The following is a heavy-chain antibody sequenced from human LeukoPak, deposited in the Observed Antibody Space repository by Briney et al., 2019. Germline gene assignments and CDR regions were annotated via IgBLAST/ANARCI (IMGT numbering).Heavy chain of an antibody. V-gene: IGHV4-4*02. CDR2: IYHSGST. D-gene: IGHD3-3*02. CDR3: ARLLGGAYYYYGMDV. Sequence: SGTLSLTCAVSGGSISGSNWWSWVRQPPGKGLEWIGEIYHSGSTNYNPSLKSRVTISVDKSKNQFSLKLSSVTAADTAVYYCARLLGGAYYYYGMDVWGQGTTVTVSS. J-gene: IGHJ6*02. CDR1: GGSISGSNW.